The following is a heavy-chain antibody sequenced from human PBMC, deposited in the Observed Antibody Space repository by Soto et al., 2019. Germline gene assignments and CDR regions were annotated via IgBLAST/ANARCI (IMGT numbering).Heavy chain of an antibody. V-gene: IGHV1-69*01. CDR3: AKVRYSSPMGYYYGMDV. CDR2: IIPIFGTA. Sequence: QVQLEQSGGEVKKPGSSVKVSCKASGVTFSKFIMTWVRQAPGLGLEWVGGIIPIFGTANYAQKFQGRVTITADGSTSTSYLEVSNLRSEDTAVYYCAKVRYSSPMGYYYGMDVWGQGTAVTVSS. J-gene: IGHJ6*02. D-gene: IGHD6-19*01. CDR1: GVTFSKFI.